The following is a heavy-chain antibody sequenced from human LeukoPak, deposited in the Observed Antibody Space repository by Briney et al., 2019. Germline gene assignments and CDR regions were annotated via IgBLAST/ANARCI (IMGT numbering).Heavy chain of an antibody. Sequence: SQTLSLTCTVSGGSISSGGYYWSWIRQPPGKGLEWIGYIYHSGSTYYNPSLKSRVTISVDRSKNQFSLKLSSVTAADTAVYYCARGNSYGKDYFDYWGQGTLVTVSS. D-gene: IGHD5-18*01. CDR2: IYHSGST. V-gene: IGHV4-30-2*01. CDR1: GGSISSGGYY. CDR3: ARGNSYGKDYFDY. J-gene: IGHJ4*02.